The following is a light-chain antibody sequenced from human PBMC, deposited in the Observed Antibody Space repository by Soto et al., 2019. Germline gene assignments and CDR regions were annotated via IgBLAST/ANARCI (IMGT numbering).Light chain of an antibody. J-gene: IGLJ3*02. CDR3: QSYDATNQV. V-gene: IGLV6-57*01. CDR1: SGSIASNY. CDR2: EDN. Sequence: NFMLTQPHSVSESPGKTVIISCTRSSGSIASNYVQWYQQRPGSSPTTVIYEDNQRPSGVPDRFSGSIDSSSNSASLTISXXXXXXEADYYCQSYDATNQVFGGGTKLTV.